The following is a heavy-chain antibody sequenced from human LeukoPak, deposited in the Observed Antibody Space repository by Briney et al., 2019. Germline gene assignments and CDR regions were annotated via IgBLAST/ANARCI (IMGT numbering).Heavy chain of an antibody. Sequence: GGSLRLSCAASGFVFSDFSMNWVRQAPGKRLEWVANIRVSRSGLGSGNYYAGSVKGRFTISRDDAKNSLYLQMSSLRAEDTAFYFCARDDNWGFDYWGQGALVTVSS. CDR3: ARDDNWGFDY. CDR2: IRVSRSGLGSGN. V-gene: IGHV3-21*05. J-gene: IGHJ4*02. D-gene: IGHD7-27*01. CDR1: GFVFSDFS.